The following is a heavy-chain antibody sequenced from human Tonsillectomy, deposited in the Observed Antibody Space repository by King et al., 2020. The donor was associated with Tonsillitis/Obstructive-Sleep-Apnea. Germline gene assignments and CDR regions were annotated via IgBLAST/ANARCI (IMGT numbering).Heavy chain of an antibody. CDR1: GFTFSSYG. CDR2: IWYDGSNK. J-gene: IGHJ3*02. V-gene: IGHV3-33*01. D-gene: IGHD6-13*01. CDR3: ARDMRIAAAGTEDAFDI. Sequence: QLVQSGGGVVQPGRSLRLSCAASGFTFSSYGMHWVRQAPGKGLEWVAVIWYDGSNKYYADSVKGRFTISRDNSKNTLYLQMNSLRAEDTAVYYCARDMRIAAAGTEDAFDIWGQGTMVTVSS.